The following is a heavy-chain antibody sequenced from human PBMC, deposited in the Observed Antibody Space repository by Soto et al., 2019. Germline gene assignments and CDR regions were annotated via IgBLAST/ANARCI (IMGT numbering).Heavy chain of an antibody. CDR3: AGTDSYTSGLDY. V-gene: IGHV4-38-2*01. D-gene: IGHD6-19*01. CDR2: IYHSGGT. CDR1: GYSIRSGYC. Sequence: SDTLSLTCALSGYSIRSGYCWGWIRPPPGKGLEWVGSIYHSGGTFYNPSLKSRLTMSVDTSKKQFSLRLSSVTAADTAVYYCAGTDSYTSGLDYWGQGTVVTVSS. J-gene: IGHJ4*02.